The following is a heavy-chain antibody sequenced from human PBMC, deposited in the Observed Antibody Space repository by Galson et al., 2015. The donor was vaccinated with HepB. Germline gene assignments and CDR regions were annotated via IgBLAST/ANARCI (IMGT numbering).Heavy chain of an antibody. D-gene: IGHD3-10*01. J-gene: IGHJ2*01. Sequence: SVKVSCKVSGPTLTEISMHWVRQTPGKGLEWLGGFDPDEGETVYAQKFQGRVKLTEDTSTDIAYMDLSSLRSEDTGMYYCATDFKDRGGGNSGPDYFDLRGRGTLVTVSS. CDR2: FDPDEGET. V-gene: IGHV1-24*01. CDR3: ATDFKDRGGGNSGPDYFDL. CDR1: GPTLTEIS.